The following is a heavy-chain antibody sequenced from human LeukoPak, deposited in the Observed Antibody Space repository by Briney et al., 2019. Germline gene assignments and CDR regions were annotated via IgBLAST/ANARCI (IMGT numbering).Heavy chain of an antibody. CDR2: ISGDGGDT. Sequence: GGSLRLSCAASGFTFSSYAMNWVRQAPGKGLEWVSTISGDGGDTHYADSVKGRFTISRDNSKNTLYLQMNSLRAEDTAVYYCARDSSGDALDIWGQGTVVTVSS. CDR1: GFTFSSYA. J-gene: IGHJ3*02. CDR3: ARDSSGDALDI. V-gene: IGHV3-23*01.